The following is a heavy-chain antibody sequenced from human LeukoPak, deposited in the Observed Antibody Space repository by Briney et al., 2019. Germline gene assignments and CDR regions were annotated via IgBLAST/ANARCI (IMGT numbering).Heavy chain of an antibody. Sequence: GGSLRLSCAASEFNFSFYWMTWVRQAPGKGLEWVANILPDGSKKYYLDSVKGRFTISRDNSKNTLYLQMNSLRAEDTAVYYCARDWRDFDYWGQGTLVTVSS. J-gene: IGHJ4*02. CDR2: ILPDGSKK. CDR3: ARDWRDFDY. CDR1: EFNFSFYW. V-gene: IGHV3-7*01.